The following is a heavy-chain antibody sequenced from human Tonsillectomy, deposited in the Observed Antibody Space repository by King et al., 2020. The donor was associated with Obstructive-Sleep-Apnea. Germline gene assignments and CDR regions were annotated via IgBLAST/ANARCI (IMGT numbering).Heavy chain of an antibody. CDR2: INPDGSGT. V-gene: IGHV3-74*01. CDR1: GFTFSSYW. J-gene: IGHJ4*02. CDR3: ARPTTTLHY. D-gene: IGHD1-26*01. Sequence: VQLVESGGGLVQPGGSLRLSCAASGFTFSSYWMHWVRQAPGKGLVWVSRINPDGSGTIYADYVKGRFTISRDNAKNTLFLQKNSLRAEDTAVYYCARPTTTLHYWGQGTLVTVSS.